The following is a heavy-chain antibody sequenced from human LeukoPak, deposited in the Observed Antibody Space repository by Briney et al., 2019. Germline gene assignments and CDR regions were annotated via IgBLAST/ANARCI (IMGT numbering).Heavy chain of an antibody. D-gene: IGHD3-22*01. J-gene: IGHJ4*02. CDR1: GYTFTTYA. V-gene: IGHV7-4-1*02. CDR2: INTNTGNP. Sequence: ASVKVSCKASGYTFTTYAMNWVRQAPGQGLEWMGWINTNTGNPTYAQGFTGRFVFSLDTSVSTAYLQISSLKAEDTAVYYCARAPPWYDSSGYYTNWGQGTLVTVSS. CDR3: ARAPPWYDSSGYYTN.